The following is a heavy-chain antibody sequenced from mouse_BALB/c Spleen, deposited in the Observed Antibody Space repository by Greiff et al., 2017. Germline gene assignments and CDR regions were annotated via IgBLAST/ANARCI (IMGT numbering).Heavy chain of an antibody. V-gene: IGHV1S81*02. D-gene: IGHD2-10*02. J-gene: IGHJ1*01. CDR3: TRGYGNLYWYFDV. Sequence: VQLQQPGAELVKPGASVKLSCKASGYTFTRYYMYWVKQRPGQGLEWIGGINPSNGGTNFNEKFKSKATLTVDKSSSTAYMQLSSLTSEDSAVYYCTRGYGNLYWYFDVWGAGTTVTVSS. CDR1: GYTFTRYY. CDR2: INPSNGGT.